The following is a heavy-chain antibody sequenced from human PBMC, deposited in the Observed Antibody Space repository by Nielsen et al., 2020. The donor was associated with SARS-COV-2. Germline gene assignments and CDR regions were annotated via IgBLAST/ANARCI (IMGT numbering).Heavy chain of an antibody. D-gene: IGHD6-6*01. J-gene: IGHJ6*03. CDR1: GGSISSGGYY. CDR2: IYYSGST. V-gene: IGHV4-39*01. Sequence: SETLSLTCTVSGGSISSGGYYWSWIRQHPGKGLEWIGSIYYSGSTYYNPSLKSRVTISVDTSKNQFSLKLSSVTAADTAVYYCARQAAGGQLGYYYYYYMDVWGKGTTVTVSS. CDR3: ARQAAGGQLGYYYYYYMDV.